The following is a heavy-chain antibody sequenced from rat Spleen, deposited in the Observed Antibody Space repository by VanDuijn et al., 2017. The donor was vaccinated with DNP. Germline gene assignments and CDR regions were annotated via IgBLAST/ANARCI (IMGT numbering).Heavy chain of an antibody. CDR1: GFTFSDYN. CDR3: AREGWYSGDRWFAY. CDR2: IIYDGSRT. D-gene: IGHD1-1*01. J-gene: IGHJ3*01. V-gene: IGHV5S10*01. Sequence: EVQLVESGGGLVQPGRSLKLSCVASGFTFSDYNMAWVRQAPKKGLEWVATIIYDGSRTYYRDFVKGRFTISRDNTKSTLYLQIDSLRSEDTATYYCAREGWYSGDRWFAYWGQGTLVTVSS.